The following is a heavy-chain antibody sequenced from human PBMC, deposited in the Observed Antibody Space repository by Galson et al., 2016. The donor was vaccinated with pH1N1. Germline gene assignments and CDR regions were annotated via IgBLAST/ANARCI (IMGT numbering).Heavy chain of an antibody. D-gene: IGHD2-21*02. CDR1: GFIFEDYA. CDR2: ISWDSGKI. CDR3: ARPRATALAYGFDP. J-gene: IGHJ5*02. Sequence: SLRLSCAASGFIFEDYAMHWVRQGPGKGLEWVSGISWDSGKIDYADSVKGRFTISRDNARNTLFLQMNSLRAEDTGVYYCARPRATALAYGFDPWGQGTLVTVSS. V-gene: IGHV3-9*01.